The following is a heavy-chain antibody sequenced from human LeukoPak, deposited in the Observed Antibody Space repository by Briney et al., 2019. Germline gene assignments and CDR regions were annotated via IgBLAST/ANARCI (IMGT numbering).Heavy chain of an antibody. CDR3: ARGYPYDILTGYYSFDY. D-gene: IGHD3-9*01. V-gene: IGHV4-34*01. Sequence: PSETLSLTCAVYGGSFSGYYWSWIRQPPGKGLEWIGEINHSGSTNYNPSLKSRVTISVDTSKNRFSLKLSSVTAADTAVYYCARGYPYDILTGYYSFDYWGQGTLVTVSS. J-gene: IGHJ4*02. CDR1: GGSFSGYY. CDR2: INHSGST.